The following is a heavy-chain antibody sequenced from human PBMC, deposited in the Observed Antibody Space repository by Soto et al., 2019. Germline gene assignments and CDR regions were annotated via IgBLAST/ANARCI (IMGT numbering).Heavy chain of an antibody. CDR3: ARRSEYHSGPGQYYGLGV. D-gene: IGHD3-10*01. CDR1: GYTFTNNW. CDR2: IYPGDSDT. J-gene: IGHJ6*02. Sequence: SLKISCKGSGYTFTNNWVGWVRQMPGKGLEWMGIIYPGDSDTRYSPSFQGQVTISVDKSIATAYLQWSSLKASDTAMYYCARRSEYHSGPGQYYGLGVWGQGTRVSVS. V-gene: IGHV5-51*01.